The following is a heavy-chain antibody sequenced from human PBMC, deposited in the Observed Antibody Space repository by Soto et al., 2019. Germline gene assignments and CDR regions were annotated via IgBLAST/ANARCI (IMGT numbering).Heavy chain of an antibody. V-gene: IGHV1-69*01. J-gene: IGHJ6*02. CDR1: GGTFSSYA. Sequence: QVQLVQSGAEVKKPGSSVKVSCMASGGTFSSYAISWVRQAPGQGLEWMGGIIPIFGAASYAQKFQGRVTITADESTSKAYMELSSLRSDDTAVYYCARDGGKSGTTSPPGYYYGMDVWGQGTTVTVSS. CDR2: IIPIFGAA. D-gene: IGHD1-1*01. CDR3: ARDGGKSGTTSPPGYYYGMDV.